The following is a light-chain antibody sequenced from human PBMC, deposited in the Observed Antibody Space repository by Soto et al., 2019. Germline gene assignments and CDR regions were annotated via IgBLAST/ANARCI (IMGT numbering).Light chain of an antibody. Sequence: RVLSKSPGTVSLSKREKATLSCMASQSFSSNYLAWYQKQPGQAPRLLIYGASNRATGIPDRFSGSGSRTDFTLTISRLEPDYFAVYYCQQYGSSGTFGQGTKVDIK. CDR3: QQYGSSGT. J-gene: IGKJ1*01. CDR1: QSFSSNY. V-gene: IGKV3-20*01. CDR2: GAS.